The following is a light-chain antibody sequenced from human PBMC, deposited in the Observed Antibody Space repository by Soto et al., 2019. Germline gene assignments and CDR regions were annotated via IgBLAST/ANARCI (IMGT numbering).Light chain of an antibody. CDR2: DAS. Sequence: EFVLTQSPATLSFSPGERATLSCRASQSVSSYLAWYQQKPGQAPRLLIYDASNRATGIPARFSGSGSGTDFTLTISSLEPEDFAVYYCQQRSNWLVTFGGGTKVDIK. CDR1: QSVSSY. CDR3: QQRSNWLVT. J-gene: IGKJ4*01. V-gene: IGKV3-11*01.